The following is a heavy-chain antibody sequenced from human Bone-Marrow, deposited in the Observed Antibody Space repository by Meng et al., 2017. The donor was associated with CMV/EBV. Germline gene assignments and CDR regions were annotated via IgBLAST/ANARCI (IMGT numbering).Heavy chain of an antibody. J-gene: IGHJ3*02. CDR1: GFPFSTYG. Sequence: GESLKISCVASGFPFSTYGMHWVRQTPGKGLEWVAVVWYDGSNTQYGDSVKGRFTISRDKSMKTLYLQMNSLRAEDTAVYYCAKGTYCTSSSCHGGMAFDIWGRGTLVTVSS. CDR2: VWYDGSNT. CDR3: AKGTYCTSSSCHGGMAFDI. V-gene: IGHV3-33*03. D-gene: IGHD2-2*01.